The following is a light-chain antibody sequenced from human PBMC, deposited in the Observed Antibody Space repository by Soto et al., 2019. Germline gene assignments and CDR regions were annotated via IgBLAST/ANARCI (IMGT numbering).Light chain of an antibody. Sequence: QSVLTQPRSVSGSPGQSVTISCTGASSDVGGYNYVSWYQQHPGTPPKLMIYEVSNRPSGVPDRFSGSKSGNTASLTISGLQAEDEADYYCSLYTSSSTVAFGGGTKLTVL. CDR2: EVS. J-gene: IGLJ2*01. V-gene: IGLV2-18*01. CDR1: SSDVGGYNY. CDR3: SLYTSSSTVA.